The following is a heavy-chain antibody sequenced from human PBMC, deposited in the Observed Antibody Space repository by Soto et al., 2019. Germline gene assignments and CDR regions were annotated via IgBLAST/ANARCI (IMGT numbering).Heavy chain of an antibody. J-gene: IGHJ6*03. Sequence: EVQLVESGGGLVQPGRSLRLSCAASGFTFDDYAMHWVRQAPGKGLEWVSGISWNSGSIGYADSVKGRFTISRDNAKNSLYLQMNSLRAEDTVLYYCAKAPSYSNYESYMDVWGNGTTVTVSS. CDR3: AKAPSYSNYESYMDV. CDR1: GFTFDDYA. V-gene: IGHV3-9*01. CDR2: ISWNSGSI. D-gene: IGHD4-4*01.